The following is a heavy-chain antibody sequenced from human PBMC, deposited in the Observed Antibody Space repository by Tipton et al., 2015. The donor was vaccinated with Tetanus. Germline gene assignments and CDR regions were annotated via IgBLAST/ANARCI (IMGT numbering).Heavy chain of an antibody. CDR3: ARGGRWKFDF. D-gene: IGHD3/OR15-3a*01. J-gene: IGHJ1*01. CDR1: GFTFSTSW. V-gene: IGHV3-74*01. Sequence: SLRLSCVASGFTFSTSWMHWVRQVPGKGLEWVSRIKSDGITTSYLGSVKGRFTISRDTGKNTLYLQMNSLRAEDTAVYYCARGGRWKFDFWGPGNLVPVSS. CDR2: IKSDGITT.